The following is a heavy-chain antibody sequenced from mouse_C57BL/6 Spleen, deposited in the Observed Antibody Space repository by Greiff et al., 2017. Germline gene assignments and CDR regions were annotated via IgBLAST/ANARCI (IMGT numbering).Heavy chain of an antibody. CDR3: ATYGSSPFDY. CDR1: GYAFSSSW. D-gene: IGHD1-1*01. Sequence: VKLQESGPELVKPGASVKISCKASGYAFSSSWMNWVKQRPGTGLEWIGRIYPGDGDANYNGKFKGKATLTADKSSSTAYMQLSSLTSEDSAVYFCATYGSSPFDYWGQGTTLTVSS. V-gene: IGHV1-82*01. CDR2: IYPGDGDA. J-gene: IGHJ2*01.